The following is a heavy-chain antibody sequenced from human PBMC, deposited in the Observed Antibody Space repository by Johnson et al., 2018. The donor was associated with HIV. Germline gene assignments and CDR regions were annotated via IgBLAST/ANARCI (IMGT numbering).Heavy chain of an antibody. CDR1: GFTFSTYG. Sequence: QVQLVESGGGVVQPGRSLRLSCAASGFTFSTYGVHWVRQAPGKGLEWVSFIRFDGSNKYYADSVKGRFTISRDNSKNTLYLQMNSLRAEDTAVYYCAKNGGVGGGSSNGAFDIWGQGTMVTVSS. D-gene: IGHD2-15*01. V-gene: IGHV3-30*02. CDR2: IRFDGSNK. CDR3: AKNGGVGGGSSNGAFDI. J-gene: IGHJ3*02.